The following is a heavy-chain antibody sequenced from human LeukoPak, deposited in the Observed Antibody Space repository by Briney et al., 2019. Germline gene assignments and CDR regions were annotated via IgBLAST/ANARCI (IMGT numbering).Heavy chain of an antibody. CDR2: IYYSGST. J-gene: IGHJ6*02. CDR3: ARDGMATDYYYGMDV. D-gene: IGHD5-24*01. Sequence: PSETLSLTCTVSGGSISSGDYYWSWIRQPPGKGLVWIGYIYYSGSTNYNPSLKSRVTISVDTSKNQFSLKLSSVTAADTAVYYCARDGMATDYYYGMDVWGQGTTVTVSS. CDR1: GGSISSGDYY. V-gene: IGHV4-61*08.